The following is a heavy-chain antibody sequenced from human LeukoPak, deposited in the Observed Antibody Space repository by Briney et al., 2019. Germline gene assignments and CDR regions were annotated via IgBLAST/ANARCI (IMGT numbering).Heavy chain of an antibody. Sequence: GGSLRLSCAACGVIFSSYSMNWVRQAPGKGLEGVSSISSGSSYIYYAHSVKGRFTISRDNAKNPLYLPVTSLRAEDTAVYYCARGSGARSYNWFDPWGQGTLVTVSS. CDR2: ISSGSSYI. J-gene: IGHJ5*02. CDR3: ARGSGARSYNWFDP. V-gene: IGHV3-21*01. D-gene: IGHD3-10*01. CDR1: GVIFSSYS.